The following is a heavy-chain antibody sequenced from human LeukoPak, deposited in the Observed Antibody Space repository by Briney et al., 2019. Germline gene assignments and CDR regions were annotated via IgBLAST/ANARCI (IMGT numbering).Heavy chain of an antibody. CDR3: ARDGPFGGVLY. CDR1: GFTFSIYA. CDR2: MSGAGGRI. J-gene: IGHJ4*02. Sequence: GGSLRLSCEASGFTFSIYAMSWVRQAPGKGLEWLSIMSGAGGRIEYADSVKGRFTISRDNSRNTVYLHMNSLRAEDTAVYHCARDGPFGGVLYWGQGTLVTVSS. D-gene: IGHD3-16*01. V-gene: IGHV3-23*01.